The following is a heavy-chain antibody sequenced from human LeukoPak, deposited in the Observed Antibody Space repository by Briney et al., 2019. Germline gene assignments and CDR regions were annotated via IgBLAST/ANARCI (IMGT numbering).Heavy chain of an antibody. D-gene: IGHD6-19*01. CDR2: ITGYNGNT. CDR1: GYTFTSYA. J-gene: IGHJ4*01. CDR3: ARGREVAGTVGY. V-gene: IGHV1-18*01. Sequence: ASVKVSCKASGYTFTSYAISWVRQAPGQGLEWMGWITGYNGNTNYAQKFQGRVTMTRDTSISTAYMELSRLTSDDTAVYYCARGREVAGTVGYWGHGTLVTVSS.